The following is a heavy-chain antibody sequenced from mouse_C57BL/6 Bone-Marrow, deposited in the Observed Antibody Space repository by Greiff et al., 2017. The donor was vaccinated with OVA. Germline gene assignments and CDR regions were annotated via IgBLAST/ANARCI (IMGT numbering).Heavy chain of an antibody. J-gene: IGHJ4*01. D-gene: IGHD2-3*01. Sequence: EVQQVESGGGLVKPGGSLKLSCAASGFTFSDYGMHWVRQAPEKGLEWVAYISSGSSTIYYADTVKGRFTISRDNAKNTLFLQMTSLRSEDTAIYYCAGWGDGYYVGAVDYWGQGTSVTVSS. V-gene: IGHV5-17*01. CDR1: GFTFSDYG. CDR2: ISSGSSTI. CDR3: AGWGDGYYVGAVDY.